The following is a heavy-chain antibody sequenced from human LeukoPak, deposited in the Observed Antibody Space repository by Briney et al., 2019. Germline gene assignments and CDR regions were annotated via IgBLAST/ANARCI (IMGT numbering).Heavy chain of an antibody. CDR3: ASPSSGQSFDI. J-gene: IGHJ3*02. CDR2: IYTGGNT. CDR1: GFTFSSCW. V-gene: IGHV3-53*01. Sequence: GGSLRLSCAASGFTFSSCWMHWVRQAPGKGLEWVSVIYTGGNTYYADSVKGRFTISRDNSKNTLYLQMHSLRAEDTAVYYCASPSSGQSFDIWGQGTMVTVSS. D-gene: IGHD6-19*01.